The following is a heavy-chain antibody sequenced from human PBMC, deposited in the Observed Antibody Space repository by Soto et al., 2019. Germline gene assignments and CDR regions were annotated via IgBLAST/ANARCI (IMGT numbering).Heavy chain of an antibody. V-gene: IGHV1-8*01. D-gene: IGHD6-13*01. J-gene: IGHJ4*02. CDR2: MNPNSGNT. CDR1: GYTFTSYD. Sequence: QVQLVQSGAEVKKPGASVKVSGKASGYTFTSYDINWVRQATGQGLEWRGWMNPNSGNTGYAQKFQGRVTMTRNTSISTAYMELSSLRSEDTAVYYCAREHSSSWRFDYWGQGTLVTVSS. CDR3: AREHSSSWRFDY.